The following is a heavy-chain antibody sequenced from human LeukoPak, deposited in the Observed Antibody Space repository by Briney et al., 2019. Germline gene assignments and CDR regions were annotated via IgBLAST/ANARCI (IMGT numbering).Heavy chain of an antibody. CDR1: GFCFSSYT. Sequence: GGSMRLSCAASGFCFSSYTMRWVRQAPWKGLEWVSAISGSGGSTYYADSVKGRFTISRDNSKSTLYLQMNSLRAEDTAVYYCARRAVAGSYNWFDPWGQGTLVTVSS. CDR2: ISGSGGST. D-gene: IGHD6-19*01. J-gene: IGHJ5*02. V-gene: IGHV3-23*01. CDR3: ARRAVAGSYNWFDP.